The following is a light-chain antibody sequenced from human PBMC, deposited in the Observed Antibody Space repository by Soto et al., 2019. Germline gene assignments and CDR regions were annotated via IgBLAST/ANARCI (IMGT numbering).Light chain of an antibody. J-gene: IGKJ2*01. CDR2: GAS. Sequence: EIVLTQSPGTLSLSPGERATISCRASESVTSNYLAWYQHKPGQAPRLLIFGASSRANGIPDRFGGSGSGTDFTLTISRLEPEDFAVYYCQQYGSSLPYTFGQGTKLEIK. V-gene: IGKV3-20*01. CDR1: ESVTSNY. CDR3: QQYGSSLPYT.